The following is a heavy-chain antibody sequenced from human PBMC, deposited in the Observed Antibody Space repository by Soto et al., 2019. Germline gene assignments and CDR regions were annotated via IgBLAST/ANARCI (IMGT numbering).Heavy chain of an antibody. V-gene: IGHV4-34*09. D-gene: IGHD3-16*01. CDR1: GGSFSGYY. J-gene: IGHJ4*02. Sequence: PSETLSLTCAVYGGSFSGYYWSWIRQPPGKGLEWIGEINHSGSTNYNPSLKSRVTISVDTSKNQFSLKLSSVTAADTAVYYCARLSNPWGNSVMDYWGQGTLVTVSP. CDR2: INHSGST. CDR3: ARLSNPWGNSVMDY.